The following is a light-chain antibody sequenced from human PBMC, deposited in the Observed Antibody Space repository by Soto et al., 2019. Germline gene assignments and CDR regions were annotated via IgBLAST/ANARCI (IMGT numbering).Light chain of an antibody. V-gene: IGKV3D-15*01. Sequence: EIVMTQSPATLSVSPGERATLSCRASQSVNSNLAWYQQKPGQAPRILIYGASTTATTIPARFSGSGSGTEFTLTISSLQSEDFAVYYCQQYNDWPRTFGGGTKVEIK. CDR2: GAS. J-gene: IGKJ4*01. CDR1: QSVNSN. CDR3: QQYNDWPRT.